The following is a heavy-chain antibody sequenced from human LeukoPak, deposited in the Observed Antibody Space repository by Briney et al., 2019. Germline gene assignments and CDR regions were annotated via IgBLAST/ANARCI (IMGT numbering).Heavy chain of an antibody. CDR1: GFXFSTYS. CDR2: IKQDGSEK. Sequence: GGSLRLSCAASGFXFSTYSMSWVRQAPGKGLEWLAKIKQDGSEKYYVDSVKGRFTISRANAKNSLYLQMNSLGAEDTAVYYCARRGTSSSWAHFDYWGQGTLVTVSS. J-gene: IGHJ4*02. D-gene: IGHD6-13*01. V-gene: IGHV3-7*05. CDR3: ARRGTSSSWAHFDY.